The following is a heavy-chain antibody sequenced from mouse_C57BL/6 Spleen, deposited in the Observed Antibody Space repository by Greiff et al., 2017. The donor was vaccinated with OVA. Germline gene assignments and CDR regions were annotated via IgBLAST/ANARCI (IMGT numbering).Heavy chain of an antibody. CDR3: ASYDGFAY. Sequence: EVQLQQSGPGLVKPSQSLSLTCSVTGYSITSGYYWNWIRQFPGNKLEWMGYISYDGSNNYNPSLKNRISITRDTSKNQFFLKLNSVTTEDTATYYCASYDGFAYWGQGTLVTVSA. CDR2: ISYDGSN. D-gene: IGHD2-3*01. J-gene: IGHJ3*01. CDR1: GYSITSGYY. V-gene: IGHV3-6*01.